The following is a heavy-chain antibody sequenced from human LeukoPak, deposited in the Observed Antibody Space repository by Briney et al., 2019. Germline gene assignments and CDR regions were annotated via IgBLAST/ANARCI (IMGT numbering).Heavy chain of an antibody. CDR3: ARYCSGGSCYFWFDP. V-gene: IGHV3-21*01. Sequence: PGGSLRLSCAASGFTFSSYSMNWVRQAPGKGLELVSSISSSSSYIYYADSVKGRFTISRDNAKNSLYLQMNSLRAEDTAVYYCARYCSGGSCYFWFDPWGQGTLVTVSS. CDR1: GFTFSSYS. CDR2: ISSSSSYI. D-gene: IGHD2-15*01. J-gene: IGHJ5*02.